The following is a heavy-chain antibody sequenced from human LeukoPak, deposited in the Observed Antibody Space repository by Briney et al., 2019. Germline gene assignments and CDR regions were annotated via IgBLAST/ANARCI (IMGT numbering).Heavy chain of an antibody. CDR1: GGSISSDY. CDR3: ARGAVPSGWFDP. CDR2: IYYSGST. V-gene: IGHV4-59*01. J-gene: IGHJ5*02. D-gene: IGHD6-19*01. Sequence: SETLSLTCTVSGGSISSDYWSWIRQPPGKGLEWMGYIYYSGSTNYNPSPKSRVTISVDTSKNQFSLKLSSVTAADTVVYYCARGAVPSGWFDPWGQGTLVTVSS.